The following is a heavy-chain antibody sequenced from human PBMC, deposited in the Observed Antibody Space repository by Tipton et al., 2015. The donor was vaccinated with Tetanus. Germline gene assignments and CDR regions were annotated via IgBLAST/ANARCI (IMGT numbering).Heavy chain of an antibody. V-gene: IGHV3-30*03. Sequence: SLRLSCVASGFNFRTYGMHWVRQVPGKGLEWVSVISYDGSSKFYVDSVKGRFTISRANSKNTLYVQMNDRRVEDTAVYYCARARGDGDYGDASDIWGQGAMVTVSA. CDR1: GFNFRTYG. CDR3: ARARGDGDYGDASDI. J-gene: IGHJ3*02. CDR2: ISYDGSSK. D-gene: IGHD4-17*01.